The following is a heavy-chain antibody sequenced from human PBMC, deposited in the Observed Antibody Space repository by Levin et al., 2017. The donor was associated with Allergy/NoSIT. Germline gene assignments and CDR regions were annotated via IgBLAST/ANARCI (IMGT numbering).Heavy chain of an antibody. D-gene: IGHD4-11*01. CDR2: IYYSGST. Sequence: SETLSLTCTVSGGSISSYYWSWIRQPPGKGLEWIGYIYYSGSTNYNPSLKSRVTISVDTSKNQFSLKLSSVTAADTAVYYCARGGFYSNDVLQVGYWGQGTLVTVSS. J-gene: IGHJ4*02. CDR3: ARGGFYSNDVLQVGY. CDR1: GGSISSYY. V-gene: IGHV4-59*01.